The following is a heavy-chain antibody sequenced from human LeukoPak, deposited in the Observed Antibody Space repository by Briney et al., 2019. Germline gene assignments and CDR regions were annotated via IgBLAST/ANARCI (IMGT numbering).Heavy chain of an antibody. V-gene: IGHV3-30*02. CDR2: IGYDGSNK. CDR1: GFTFTNYG. D-gene: IGHD3-22*01. Sequence: PGGSLRLSCAASGFTFTNYGMHWVRQAPGKGLEWVAFIGYDGSNKYYADSVKGRFTVSRDKSKNTLYLQMNSVRTEDTAVYYCAKGLYYKDRSGYPAWGQGTLVTISS. CDR3: AKGLYYKDRSGYPA. J-gene: IGHJ5*02.